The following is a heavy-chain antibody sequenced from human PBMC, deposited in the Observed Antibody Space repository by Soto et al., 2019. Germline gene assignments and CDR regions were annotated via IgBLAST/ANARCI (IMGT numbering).Heavy chain of an antibody. Sequence: GESLKISCKGSGYSFTSYWLGWVRQMPGKGLEWMGIIYPGDSDTRYSPCFQGQVTISADKSISTAYLQWSSLKASDTAMYYCARQRIVVVPAAARGGNYYYGMDVWGQGTMVTVSS. V-gene: IGHV5-51*01. CDR1: GYSFTSYW. D-gene: IGHD2-2*01. CDR3: ARQRIVVVPAAARGGNYYYGMDV. CDR2: IYPGDSDT. J-gene: IGHJ6*02.